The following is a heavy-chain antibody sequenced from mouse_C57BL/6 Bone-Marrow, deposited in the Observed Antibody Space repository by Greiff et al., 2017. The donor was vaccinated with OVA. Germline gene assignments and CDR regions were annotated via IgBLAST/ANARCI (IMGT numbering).Heavy chain of an antibody. CDR2: IRSKSNNYAT. D-gene: IGHD3-2*02. J-gene: IGHJ2*01. CDR1: GFSFNTYA. Sequence: EVQLVESGGGLVQPKGSLKLSCAASGFSFNTYAMNWVRQAPGKGLEWVARIRSKSNNYATYYADSVKDRFTISRDDSESMLYLQMNNLKTEDTAMYYCVRATAQATSYFDYWGQGTTLTVSS. V-gene: IGHV10-1*01. CDR3: VRATAQATSYFDY.